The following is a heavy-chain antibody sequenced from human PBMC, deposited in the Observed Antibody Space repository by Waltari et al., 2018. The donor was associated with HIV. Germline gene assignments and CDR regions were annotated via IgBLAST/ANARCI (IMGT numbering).Heavy chain of an antibody. CDR1: GFPASGTS. CDR3: ARGTLPNYVWGSYQGGY. D-gene: IGHD3-16*01. Sequence: EVQLVESGGGLIQHGGSLRLSCAAAGFPASGTSMRGVGTPPGKGLECVAVFYSGGRTYNADSVKGRFTISRDNSKNTLYLQMNSLRAEDTAVYYCARGTLPNYVWGSYQGGYWGQGTLVTVSS. V-gene: IGHV3-53*01. J-gene: IGHJ4*02. CDR2: FYSGGRT.